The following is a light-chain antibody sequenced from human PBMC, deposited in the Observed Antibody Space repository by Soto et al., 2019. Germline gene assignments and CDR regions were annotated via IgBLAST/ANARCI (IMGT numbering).Light chain of an antibody. CDR1: SSDVGGYNY. CDR2: DVS. V-gene: IGLV2-14*01. J-gene: IGLJ2*01. Sequence: QSALTQPASVSGSPGQSITISCTGTSSDVGGYNYVSWYQQHPGKVPKLMIFDVSDRLSGVSNRFSGSKSGNTASLTISGLQAEDEADYYCSSYTSSSTLVFGGGTKLTVL. CDR3: SSYTSSSTLV.